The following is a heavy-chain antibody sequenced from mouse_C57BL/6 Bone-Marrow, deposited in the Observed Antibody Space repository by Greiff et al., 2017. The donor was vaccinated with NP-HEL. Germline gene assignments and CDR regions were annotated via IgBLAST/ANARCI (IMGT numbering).Heavy chain of an antibody. CDR3: ARDYSNYVWFAY. D-gene: IGHD2-5*01. J-gene: IGHJ3*01. CDR2: INPSSGYT. CDR1: GYTFTSYW. V-gene: IGHV1-7*01. Sequence: VQGVESGAELAKPGASVKLSCKASGYTFTSYWMHWVKQRPGQGLEWIGYINPSSGYTKYNQKFKDKATLTADKSSSTAYMQLSSLTYEDSAVYYCARDYSNYVWFAYWGQGTLVTVSA.